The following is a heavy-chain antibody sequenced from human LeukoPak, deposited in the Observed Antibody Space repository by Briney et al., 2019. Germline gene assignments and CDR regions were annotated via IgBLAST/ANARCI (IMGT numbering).Heavy chain of an antibody. Sequence: GGSLRLSCATSGFPFSDFSMSWVRQAPGKGLEWISTTNCGGTITYYAESLRGRFTISRDNSKNTLYLQMSSLRVEDTAVYYCAKQSYARSLGEGGPGTLVSVSS. J-gene: IGHJ4*02. CDR1: GFPFSDFS. D-gene: IGHD2-8*01. CDR3: AKQSYARSLGE. V-gene: IGHV3-23*01. CDR2: TNCGGTIT.